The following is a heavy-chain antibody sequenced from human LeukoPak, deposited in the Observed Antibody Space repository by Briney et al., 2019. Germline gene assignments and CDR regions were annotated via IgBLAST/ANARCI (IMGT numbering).Heavy chain of an antibody. D-gene: IGHD2-2*02. CDR2: INPNIGDT. J-gene: IGHJ4*02. V-gene: IGHV1-2*02. Sequence: ASVKVSCKASGYTFTGHYLHWVRQAPGQGLEWMGWINPNIGDTNYAQKIQGRVTMTRDTSINTVYMELSRLISDDMAVYYCVRGDGYTSTRPFDYWGQGTPITVSS. CDR3: VRGDGYTSTRPFDY. CDR1: GYTFTGHY.